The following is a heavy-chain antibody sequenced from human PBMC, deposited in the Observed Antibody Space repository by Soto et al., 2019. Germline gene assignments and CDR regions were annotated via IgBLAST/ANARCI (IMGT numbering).Heavy chain of an antibody. D-gene: IGHD3-22*01. CDR1: GFTFSSYW. Sequence: QPGGSLRLSCAASGFTFSSYWMHWVRQAPGKGLVWVSRIKSDGSGAIYADSVKGRFTVSRDNAKNTLYLLNSLSTEDTAVYYCARGDGDYHDGNGYLGRHWGQGT. J-gene: IGHJ4*02. CDR3: ARGDGDYHDGNGYLGRH. CDR2: IKSDGSGA. V-gene: IGHV3-74*01.